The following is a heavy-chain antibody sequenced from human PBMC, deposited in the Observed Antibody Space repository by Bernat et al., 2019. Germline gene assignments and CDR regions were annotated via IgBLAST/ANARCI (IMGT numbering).Heavy chain of an antibody. CDR1: GFTFSDYY. J-gene: IGHJ2*01. Sequence: QVQLVESGGGLVKPGGSLRLSCAASGFTFSDYYMSWIRQAPGKGLEWVSYISSSGSTIYYADSVKGRFTISRDNAKNSLYLQMNSLRAEDTAVYYCARHLIDVYVWGSYQRGWYFDLWGRGTLVTVSS. CDR3: ARHLIDVYVWGSYQRGWYFDL. V-gene: IGHV3-11*01. D-gene: IGHD3-16*02. CDR2: ISSSGSTI.